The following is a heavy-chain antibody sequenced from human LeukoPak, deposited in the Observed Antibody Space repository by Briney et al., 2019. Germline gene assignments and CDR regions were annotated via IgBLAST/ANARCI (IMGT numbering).Heavy chain of an antibody. CDR2: LSYSGST. V-gene: IGHV4-39*02. J-gene: IGHJ5*02. CDR3: ASDLIAAGGSTLGS. Sequence: SDTLSLTCTVSGGSFTTSGYYWGWNRHPPGKGLVWIGCLSYSGSTYYNPSLKGRITISLDTSKNHFSLNLTSVTAADTAVYYCASDLIAAGGSTLGSWSQGTLVTVSS. D-gene: IGHD6-13*01. CDR1: GGSFTTSGYY.